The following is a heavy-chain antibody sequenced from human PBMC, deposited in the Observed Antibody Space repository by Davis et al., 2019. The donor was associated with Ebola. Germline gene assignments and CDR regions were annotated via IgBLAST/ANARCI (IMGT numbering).Heavy chain of an antibody. CDR1: GFTFSNSG. CDR2: LTYDGSTK. J-gene: IGHJ5*02. Sequence: GESLKISCAASGFTFSNSGMHWVRQAPGKGLEWVAFLTYDGSTKYYADSVQGRFTISRDNSKYTLYLQMNSLRTEDTAVFYCAAMLTGSKWFDPWGQGILVTVSS. V-gene: IGHV3-30*02. D-gene: IGHD5-18*01. CDR3: AAMLTGSKWFDP.